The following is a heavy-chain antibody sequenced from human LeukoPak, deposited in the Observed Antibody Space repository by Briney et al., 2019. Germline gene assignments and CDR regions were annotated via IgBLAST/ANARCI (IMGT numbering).Heavy chain of an antibody. CDR2: FNPKSGDK. J-gene: IGHJ4*02. Sequence: ASVRVSCKASGYMFTDYFMHWVRQAPGQGPEWMGWFNPKSGDKNYAQQFQGGVTMTRDTSINTAYMEMSGLTSDDTAVYYCARAQLLTAPAGTFADNWGQGTLVTVSS. CDR3: ARAQLLTAPAGTFADN. D-gene: IGHD6-13*01. CDR1: GYMFTDYF. V-gene: IGHV1-2*02.